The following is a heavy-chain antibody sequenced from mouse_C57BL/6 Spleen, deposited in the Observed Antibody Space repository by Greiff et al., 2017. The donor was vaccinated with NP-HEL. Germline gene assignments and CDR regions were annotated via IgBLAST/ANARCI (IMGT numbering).Heavy chain of an antibody. D-gene: IGHD2-4*01. CDR2: IYPGSGST. J-gene: IGHJ1*03. Sequence: QVQLQQPGAELVKPGASVKMSCKASGYTFTSYWITWVKRRPGQGLEWIGDIYPGSGSTNYNEKFKSKATLTVDTSSSTAYMQLSSLTSEDSAVYYCARGLYYDYVYWYFDVWGTGTTVTVSS. CDR3: ARGLYYDYVYWYFDV. CDR1: GYTFTSYW. V-gene: IGHV1-55*01.